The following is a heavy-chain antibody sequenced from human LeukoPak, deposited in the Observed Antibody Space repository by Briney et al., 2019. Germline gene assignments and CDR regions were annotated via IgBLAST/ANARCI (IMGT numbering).Heavy chain of an antibody. V-gene: IGHV2-5*01. CDR2: IYWNDDK. J-gene: IGHJ4*02. Sequence: SGPTLVKPTQTLTLTCTFSGFSLSTSGVGVGWIRQPPGKALEWLALIYWNDDKRYSPSLKSRLTITKDTSKNQVVLTMTNMDAVDTATYYCAHRWGGLRWPYFDYWGQGTLVTVSS. D-gene: IGHD4-23*01. CDR1: GFSLSTSGVG. CDR3: AHRWGGLRWPYFDY.